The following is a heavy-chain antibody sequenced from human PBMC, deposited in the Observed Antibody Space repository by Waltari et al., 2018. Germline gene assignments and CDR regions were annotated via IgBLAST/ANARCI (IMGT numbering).Heavy chain of an antibody. CDR3: ARAGTDYYDSSGYLYYFDY. CDR1: GYTFTGYY. V-gene: IGHV1-2*02. Sequence: QVQLVQSGAEVKKPGASVKVSCKASGYTFTGYYMHWVRQAPGQGLELMGRINPNRGGTNYAQKFQGRVTMTRDTSISTAYMELSRLRSDDTAVYYCARAGTDYYDSSGYLYYFDYWGQGTLVTVSS. CDR2: INPNRGGT. D-gene: IGHD3-22*01. J-gene: IGHJ4*02.